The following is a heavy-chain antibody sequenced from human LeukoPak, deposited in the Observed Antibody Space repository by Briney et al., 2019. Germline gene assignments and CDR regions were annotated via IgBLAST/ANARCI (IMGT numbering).Heavy chain of an antibody. CDR3: ARLYGGYYH. CDR1: GGSFSGYY. J-gene: IGHJ5*02. Sequence: SETLSLTCAVYGGSFSGYYWSWIRQPPGKGLEWIGEINHSGSTNYNPSLKSRVTISVDTSKNQFSLKLSSVAAADTAVYYCARLYGGYYHWGQGTLVTVSS. D-gene: IGHD3-22*01. V-gene: IGHV4-34*01. CDR2: INHSGST.